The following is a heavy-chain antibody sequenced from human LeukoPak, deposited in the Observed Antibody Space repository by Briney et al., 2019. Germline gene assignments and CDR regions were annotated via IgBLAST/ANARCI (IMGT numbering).Heavy chain of an antibody. CDR3: AGEKGGYSYGSPGPGNFDY. D-gene: IGHD5-18*01. Sequence: SVKVSCKASGGTFSSYAISWVRQAPGQGLEWMGGIIPIFGTANYAQKFQGRVTITTDESTSTAYMELSSLRSEDTAVYYCAGEKGGYSYGSPGPGNFDYWGQGTLVTVSS. J-gene: IGHJ4*02. CDR2: IIPIFGTA. CDR1: GGTFSSYA. V-gene: IGHV1-69*05.